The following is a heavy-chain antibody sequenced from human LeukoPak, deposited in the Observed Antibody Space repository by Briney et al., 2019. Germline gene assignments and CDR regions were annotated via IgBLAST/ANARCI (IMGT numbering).Heavy chain of an antibody. Sequence: SETLSLTCTVSGGSISSSSYYWGWIRQPPGKGLEWIGEINHSGSTNYNPSLKSRVTISVDTSKNQFSLKLSSVTAADTAVYYCASKKGYYYGSGSYFIRFDPWGQGTLVTVSS. J-gene: IGHJ5*02. CDR1: GGSISSSSYY. V-gene: IGHV4-39*07. CDR3: ASKKGYYYGSGSYFIRFDP. CDR2: INHSGST. D-gene: IGHD3-10*01.